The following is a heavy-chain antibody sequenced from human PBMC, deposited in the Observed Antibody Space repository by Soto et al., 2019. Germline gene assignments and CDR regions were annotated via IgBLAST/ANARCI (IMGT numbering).Heavy chain of an antibody. CDR3: ARCDYYDSSGYGGVFDY. V-gene: IGHV3-30-3*01. J-gene: IGHJ4*02. CDR1: GFTFSSYA. CDR2: ISYDGSNK. D-gene: IGHD3-22*01. Sequence: GGSLRLSCAASGFTFSSYAMHWVRQAPGKGLEWVAVISYDGSNKYYADSVKGRFTISRDNSKNTLYLQMNSLRAEDTAVYYCARCDYYDSSGYGGVFDYWGQGTLVTVSS.